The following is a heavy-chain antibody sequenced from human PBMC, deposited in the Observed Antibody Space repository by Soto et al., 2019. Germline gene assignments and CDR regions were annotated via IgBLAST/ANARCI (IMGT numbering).Heavy chain of an antibody. V-gene: IGHV1-8*01. J-gene: IGHJ4*02. CDR3: ARGPEGDNFDS. CDR2: MNPNSGNT. CDR1: GYTFTNFY. D-gene: IGHD2-21*02. Sequence: ASVKVSCKTSGYTFTNFYINWVRQATGEGLEWMGWMNPNSGNTGYSQKFQRRVTMTRITSISTAYMELSSLGSDDTAVYYCARGPEGDNFDSWGQGTLVNVSS.